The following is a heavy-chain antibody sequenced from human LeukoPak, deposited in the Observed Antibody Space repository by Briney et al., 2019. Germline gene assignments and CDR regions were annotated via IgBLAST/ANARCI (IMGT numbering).Heavy chain of an antibody. CDR1: GFSFSYYA. Sequence: GGSLRLSCAASGFSFSYYAMHWVRQAPGKGLEYVSAISSNGGSTYYANSVKGRFTISRDNSKNTLYLQMGSLRAEDMAMYYCARSFRGITGLFDYWGQGTPVTVSS. CDR2: ISSNGGST. D-gene: IGHD3-10*01. J-gene: IGHJ4*02. V-gene: IGHV3-64*01. CDR3: ARSFRGITGLFDY.